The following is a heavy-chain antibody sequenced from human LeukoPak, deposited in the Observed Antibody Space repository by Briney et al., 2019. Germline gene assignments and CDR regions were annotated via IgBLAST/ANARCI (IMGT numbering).Heavy chain of an antibody. D-gene: IGHD3-22*01. J-gene: IGHJ4*02. Sequence: SVKVSCKASGGTFSSYAISWVRQAPGQGLQWMGGIIPIFGTANYAQKFQGRVTITADESTSTAYMELSSLRSEDTAVYYCARAYSDYSDSSGLDYWGQGTLVTVSS. CDR1: GGTFSSYA. V-gene: IGHV1-69*13. CDR3: ARAYSDYSDSSGLDY. CDR2: IIPIFGTA.